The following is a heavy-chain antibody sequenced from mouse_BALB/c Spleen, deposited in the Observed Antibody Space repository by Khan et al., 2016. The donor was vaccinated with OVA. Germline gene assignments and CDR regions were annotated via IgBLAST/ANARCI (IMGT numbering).Heavy chain of an antibody. CDR3: ARRRDWYFDY. D-gene: IGHD3-3*01. CDR1: GFSLSISGMG. Sequence: QVTLKESGPGILQPSQTLSLTCSFSGFSLSISGMGVSWIRQPSGKGLEWLAHIYWDDHKRYNTSLKRRLTIFKDTPRNQVFLKITNVDTADRSTYYCARRRDWYFDYWGQGTTLTVSS. CDR2: IYWDDHK. V-gene: IGHV8-12*01. J-gene: IGHJ2*01.